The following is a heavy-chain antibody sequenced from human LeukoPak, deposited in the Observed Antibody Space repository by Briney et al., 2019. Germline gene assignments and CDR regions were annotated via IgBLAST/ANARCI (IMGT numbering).Heavy chain of an antibody. J-gene: IGHJ4*02. CDR2: ISGSSSYI. CDR3: ARSPYSSSWYYFDY. Sequence: PGGSLRLSCAASGFTFSSYSMNWVRQAPGKGLEWVSSISGSSSYIYYADSVKGRFTISRDNAKNSLYLQMNSLRAEDTAVYYCARSPYSSSWYYFDYWGQGTLVTVSS. CDR1: GFTFSSYS. V-gene: IGHV3-21*01. D-gene: IGHD6-13*01.